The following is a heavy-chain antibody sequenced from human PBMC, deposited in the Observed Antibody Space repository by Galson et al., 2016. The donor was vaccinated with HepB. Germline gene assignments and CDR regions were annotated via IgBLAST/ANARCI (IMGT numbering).Heavy chain of an antibody. Sequence: SLRLSCAASGFAFSSHWMHWVRQDPGKGLVWVSRINSDGTISNYADSVQGRFTISRDNAKNTLYMQMNSLRAEDTAVYFCVRDHSVVPTTAYNWFDPLGRGTLVTVSS. CDR2: INSDGTIS. V-gene: IGHV3-74*01. D-gene: IGHD4-23*01. CDR1: GFAFSSHW. CDR3: VRDHSVVPTTAYNWFDP. J-gene: IGHJ5*02.